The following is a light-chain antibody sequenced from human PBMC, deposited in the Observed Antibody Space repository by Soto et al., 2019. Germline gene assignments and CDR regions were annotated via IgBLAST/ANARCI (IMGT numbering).Light chain of an antibody. Sequence: DIQMTQSPSTLSASVGDRVTISCRASQSISSCLAWYQQKPGKAPKLLVYKASTLASGVPSRFSGSGSGTEFTLTIRSLQPDDFATYYCQQYITYPGTFGQGTKVEIK. CDR3: QQYITYPGT. CDR2: KAS. V-gene: IGKV1-5*03. CDR1: QSISSC. J-gene: IGKJ1*01.